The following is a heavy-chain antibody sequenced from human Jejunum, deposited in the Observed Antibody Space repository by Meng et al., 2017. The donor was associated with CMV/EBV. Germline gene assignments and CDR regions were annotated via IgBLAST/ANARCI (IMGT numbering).Heavy chain of an antibody. Sequence: QVQLQQWGAVLLKPSETLSLTCAVYCGSFSGYYWNWIRQPPGKGLEWIGEINHSGSTNYNPSLKSRVTISVDTSKNQFSLKLSSVTAADTAVYYCAVGYGSGSNNWFDPWGQGTLVTVAS. CDR2: INHSGST. CDR3: AVGYGSGSNNWFDP. CDR1: CGSFSGYY. V-gene: IGHV4-34*01. D-gene: IGHD3-10*01. J-gene: IGHJ5*02.